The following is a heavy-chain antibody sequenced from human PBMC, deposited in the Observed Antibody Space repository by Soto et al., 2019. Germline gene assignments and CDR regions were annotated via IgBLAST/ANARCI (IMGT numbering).Heavy chain of an antibody. CDR3: AREGPPVIGCSGGDCYSGSMDV. CDR1: GFTFSSYA. CDR2: ISYDDGRHK. J-gene: IGHJ6*02. V-gene: IGHV3-30-3*01. D-gene: IGHD2-21*02. Sequence: QVQLVESGGGVVQPGRSLRLSCAASGFTFSSYAMHWVRQAPGKGLEWVAVISYDDGRHKYYAGSVKGRFTISRDNAQNILYVEMNRLRAEDTGVYYCAREGPPVIGCSGGDCYSGSMDVWGQGITVTVSS.